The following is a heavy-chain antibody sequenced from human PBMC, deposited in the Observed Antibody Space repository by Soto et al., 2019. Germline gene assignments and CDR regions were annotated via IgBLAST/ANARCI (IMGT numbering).Heavy chain of an antibody. J-gene: IGHJ6*02. Sequence: QVQLVQSGAEVKKPGSSVKVSCKASGGTFSSYAISWVRQAPGQGLEWMGGIIPIFGTANYAQKFQGRVTITADESTSTAYMELSSLRSEDTAVYYCARAPYSSSTSCYIHGKNGMDVCGQGTTVTVSS. CDR3: ARAPYSSSTSCYIHGKNGMDV. D-gene: IGHD2-2*02. CDR1: GGTFSSYA. V-gene: IGHV1-69*01. CDR2: IIPIFGTA.